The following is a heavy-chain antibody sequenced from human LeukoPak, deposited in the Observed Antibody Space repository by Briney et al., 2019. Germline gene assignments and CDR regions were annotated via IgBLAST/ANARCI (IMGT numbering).Heavy chain of an antibody. D-gene: IGHD1-1*01. CDR3: ARALDYPGNYYYYMDV. V-gene: IGHV4-39*07. CDR1: GGSISSSSYY. CDR2: IYYSGST. J-gene: IGHJ6*03. Sequence: PSETLSLTCTVSGGSISSSSYYWGWIRQPPGTGLEWIGSIYYSGSTYYNPSLKSRVTISVDTSKNQFSLKLSSVTAADTAVYYCARALDYPGNYYYYMDVWGKGTTVTVSS.